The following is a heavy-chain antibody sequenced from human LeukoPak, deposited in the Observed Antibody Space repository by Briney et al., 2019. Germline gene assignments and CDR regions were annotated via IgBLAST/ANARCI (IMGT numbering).Heavy chain of an antibody. V-gene: IGHV3-30*04. CDR3: ARSRYEVTGKTWVGDY. CDR1: GITFSSYA. J-gene: IGHJ4*02. D-gene: IGHD5-12*01. CDR2: ISYDGSNK. Sequence: GGSLRLSCAASGITFSSYAMHWVRQAPGKGLEWVAVISYDGSNKYYADSVKGRFTISRDNSKNSLYLQMNSLRAEDTAVYYCARSRYEVTGKTWVGDYWGQGTLVTVSS.